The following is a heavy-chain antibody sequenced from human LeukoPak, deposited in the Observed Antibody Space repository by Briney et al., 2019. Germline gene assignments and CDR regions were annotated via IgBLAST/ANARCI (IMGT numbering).Heavy chain of an antibody. J-gene: IGHJ3*02. CDR2: INHSGST. V-gene: IGHV4-34*01. CDR1: GGSFSGYY. CDR3: ARGYYCSSTSCYGRGAFDI. Sequence: SETLSLTCAVYGGSFSGYYWSWIRQPPGKGLEWIGEINHSGSTNYNPSLKSRVTISVDTSKNQFSLKLSSVTAADTAVYYCARGYYCSSTSCYGRGAFDIWGQGTMVTVSS. D-gene: IGHD2-2*01.